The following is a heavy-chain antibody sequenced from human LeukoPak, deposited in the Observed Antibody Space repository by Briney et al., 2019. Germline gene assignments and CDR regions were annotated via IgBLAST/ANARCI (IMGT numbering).Heavy chain of an antibody. Sequence: PSETLSLTCTVSGGSISTYYWSWIRRPPGKGLEWIAYIHASGPTNYKPSLKSRITISVDTSKNQFSLKLSSVTAADTAVYYCARHDAGIAARPFDNWGQGTLVTVSS. J-gene: IGHJ4*02. CDR2: IHASGPT. CDR1: GGSISTYY. V-gene: IGHV4-4*09. D-gene: IGHD6-6*01. CDR3: ARHDAGIAARPFDN.